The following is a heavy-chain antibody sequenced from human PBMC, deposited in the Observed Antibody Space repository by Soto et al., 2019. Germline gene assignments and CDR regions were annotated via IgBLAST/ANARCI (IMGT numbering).Heavy chain of an antibody. CDR1: GFTFSSYG. CDR3: AKDVGTYCGGDCTGD. Sequence: QVQLVESGGGVVQPGRSLRLSCAASGFTFSSYGMHWVRQAPGKGLEWVAVISYDGSNKYYADSVKGRLTISRDNSKNTLYLQMNSLRAEDTAVYYCAKDVGTYCGGDCTGDWGQGTLVTVSS. CDR2: ISYDGSNK. V-gene: IGHV3-30*18. D-gene: IGHD2-21*02. J-gene: IGHJ4*02.